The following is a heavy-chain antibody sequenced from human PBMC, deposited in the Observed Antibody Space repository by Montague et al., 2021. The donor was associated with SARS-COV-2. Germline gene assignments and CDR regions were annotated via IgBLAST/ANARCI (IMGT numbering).Heavy chain of an antibody. Sequence: TLSLTYTVSDGSISSGSYYWSWIRQHPGKGLEWIGYIYYSGSTYYNPSLKSRLTISVDTSKNQFSLKLSSVTAADTAVYYCARVHFVSGGWYPDAFDIWGQGTMVTVSS. CDR2: IYYSGST. CDR3: ARVHFVSGGWYPDAFDI. V-gene: IGHV4-31*03. J-gene: IGHJ3*02. CDR1: DGSISSGSYY. D-gene: IGHD6-19*01.